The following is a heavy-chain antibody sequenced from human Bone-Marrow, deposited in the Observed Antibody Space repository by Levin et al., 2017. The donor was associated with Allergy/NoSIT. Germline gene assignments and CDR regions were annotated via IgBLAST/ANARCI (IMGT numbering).Heavy chain of an antibody. CDR1: GVXIXXXX. Sequence: SETLSLTCNVSGVXIXXXXWXXXXXXXXKGLQWIGYFYQSGGPNYNAALRGRVTISGDTSKNQVSLKVRSVTAADTAVYYCVIRGKSSSWYGDAFDIWGQGTMVSVSS. D-gene: IGHD6-13*01. CDR3: VIRGKSSSWYGDAFDI. CDR2: FYQSGGP. J-gene: IGHJ3*02. V-gene: IGHV4-59*01.